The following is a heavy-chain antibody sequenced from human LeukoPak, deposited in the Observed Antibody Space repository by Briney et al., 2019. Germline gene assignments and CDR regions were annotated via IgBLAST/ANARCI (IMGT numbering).Heavy chain of an antibody. J-gene: IGHJ4*02. D-gene: IGHD4-17*01. Sequence: SETLSLTCTVSGGSISSYYWSWIRQPPGKGLEWIGYIYYSGSTNYNPSLKSRVTISVDTSKNQFSLKLSSVTAADTAVYYCARVSTTGVDYWGQGTLVTVSS. CDR3: ARVSTTGVDY. CDR1: GGSISSYY. V-gene: IGHV4-59*01. CDR2: IYYSGST.